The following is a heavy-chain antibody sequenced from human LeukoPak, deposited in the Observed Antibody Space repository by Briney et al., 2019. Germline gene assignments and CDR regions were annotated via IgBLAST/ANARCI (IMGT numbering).Heavy chain of an antibody. J-gene: IGHJ4*02. Sequence: GGSLRLSCTASGLSFSNYAMTWVRQVPGKGLEWASVISASGTDTYYADSVKGRFTISRDNSLNTLYLHMNSLRAEDTAVYYCAKDQTAAVGQLDYWGQGTVVTVSS. CDR2: ISASGTDT. D-gene: IGHD6-13*01. V-gene: IGHV3-23*01. CDR3: AKDQTAAVGQLDY. CDR1: GLSFSNYA.